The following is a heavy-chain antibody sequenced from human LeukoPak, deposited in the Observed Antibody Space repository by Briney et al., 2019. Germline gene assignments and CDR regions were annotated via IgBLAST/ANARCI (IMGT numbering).Heavy chain of an antibody. J-gene: IGHJ4*02. V-gene: IGHV3-48*01. CDR1: GFIFSSHS. CDR2: ISSGSSII. CDR3: ARDRIGSSGLPDY. D-gene: IGHD6-19*01. Sequence: QAGGSLRLSCAASGFIFSSHSMSWVRQAPGKGLEWVSYISSGSSIIYHADSVKGRFTISRDNAKNSVYLQMNSLRAEDTAVYYCARDRIGSSGLPDYWGQGTLVTVSS.